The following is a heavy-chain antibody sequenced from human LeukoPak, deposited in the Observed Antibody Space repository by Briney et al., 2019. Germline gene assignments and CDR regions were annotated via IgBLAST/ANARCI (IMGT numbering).Heavy chain of an antibody. D-gene: IGHD2-2*01. J-gene: IGHJ4*02. CDR2: IYTSGST. Sequence: SETLSLTCTVSGGSISSYYWSWIRQPAGKGLEWIGRIYTSGSTNYNPSLKSRVTMSVDTSKNQFSLKLSSVTAADTAVYYCAREVHCSSTSCYLYYFDYWGQGTLVTVSS. CDR1: GGSISSYY. V-gene: IGHV4-4*07. CDR3: AREVHCSSTSCYLYYFDY.